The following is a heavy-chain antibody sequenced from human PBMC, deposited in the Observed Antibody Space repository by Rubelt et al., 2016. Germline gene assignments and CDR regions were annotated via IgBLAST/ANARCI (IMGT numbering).Heavy chain of an antibody. J-gene: IGHJ4*02. Sequence: EVQLLDSGGGLVQPGGSLRLSCAASGFTFSSYAMSWVRQAPGKGLEWVSVISGGGGSTHYADSVKGRFTISRDKSKNTLSLQMNSLRAEDTAVYYCAKKDKVWGQWLVIDYWGQGTLVTVPS. V-gene: IGHV3-23*01. CDR1: GFTFSSYA. CDR2: ISGGGGST. CDR3: AKKDKVWGQWLVIDY. D-gene: IGHD6-19*01.